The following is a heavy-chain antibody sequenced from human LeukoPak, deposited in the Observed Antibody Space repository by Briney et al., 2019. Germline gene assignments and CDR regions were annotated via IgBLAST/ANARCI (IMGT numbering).Heavy chain of an antibody. CDR3: ARGGLSGYDSFYYGMDV. CDR1: GYTFTSYG. CDR2: ISAYNGNT. D-gene: IGHD5-12*01. Sequence: ASVKVSCKASGYTFTSYGISWVRQAPGQGLEWMGWISAYNGNTHYEQKLQGRVTMTTDTSTSTAHMELRSLRSDDTAVYYCARGGLSGYDSFYYGMDVWGQGTTVTVSS. V-gene: IGHV1-18*01. J-gene: IGHJ6*02.